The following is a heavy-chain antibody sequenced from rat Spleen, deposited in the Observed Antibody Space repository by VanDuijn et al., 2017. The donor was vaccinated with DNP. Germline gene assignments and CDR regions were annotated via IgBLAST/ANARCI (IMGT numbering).Heavy chain of an antibody. CDR1: GFTFSYYG. J-gene: IGHJ3*01. CDR3: ATSTYFGYDYGFAY. V-gene: IGHV5S13*01. Sequence: EVQLVESGGGLVQPGRSLKLSCAASGFTFSYYGMAWVRQAPKKGLEWVASISASGPTTYYRDSVKGRFTTPRDNAKRTLYRQMDSLRSEDTATYYCATSTYFGYDYGFAYWGQGTLVTVSS. D-gene: IGHD1-7*01. CDR2: ISASGPTT.